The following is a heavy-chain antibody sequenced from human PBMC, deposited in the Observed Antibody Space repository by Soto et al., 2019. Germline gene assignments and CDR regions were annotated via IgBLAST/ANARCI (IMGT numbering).Heavy chain of an antibody. D-gene: IGHD3-22*01. Sequence: EVQLVESGGGLVQPGGSLRLSCAASGFTFSSYWMHWVRQVPGKGLVWVSRINSDGGGTNYADSVKGRFTISRDNAKNTLYLKMASLRAEDTSVYYCAKGAYEFDYWGQGTLVTVSS. J-gene: IGHJ4*02. CDR1: GFTFSSYW. V-gene: IGHV3-74*01. CDR3: AKGAYEFDY. CDR2: INSDGGGT.